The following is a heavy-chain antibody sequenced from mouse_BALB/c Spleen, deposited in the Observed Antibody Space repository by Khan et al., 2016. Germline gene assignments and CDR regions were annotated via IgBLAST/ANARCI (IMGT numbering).Heavy chain of an antibody. V-gene: IGHV5-17*02. J-gene: IGHJ4*01. D-gene: IGHD1-1*01. CDR3: ARRGVYYYVSSFHYYAMDY. Sequence: EVELVESGGGLVQPGGSRKLSCAASGFTFSSFGMHWVRQAPEKGLEWVAYISSGGSPIFYADTLKGRFTFSRDNPKNTLFLQMTSLRSEDTAMYYCARRGVYYYVSSFHYYAMDYWGQGTSVTVSS. CDR1: GFTFSSFG. CDR2: ISSGGSPI.